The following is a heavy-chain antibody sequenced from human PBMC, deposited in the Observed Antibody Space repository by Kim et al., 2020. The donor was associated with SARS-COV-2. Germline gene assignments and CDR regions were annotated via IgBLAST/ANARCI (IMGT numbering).Heavy chain of an antibody. CDR3: ASVRTAAGNAFDI. CDR1: GGSFSGYY. D-gene: IGHD6-13*01. Sequence: SETLSLTCAVYGGSFSGYYWSWIRQPPGKGLEWIGEINHSGSTNYNPSLKSRVTISVDTSKNQFSLKLSSVTAADTAVYYCASVRTAAGNAFDIWGQGTMVTVSS. V-gene: IGHV4-34*01. J-gene: IGHJ3*02. CDR2: INHSGST.